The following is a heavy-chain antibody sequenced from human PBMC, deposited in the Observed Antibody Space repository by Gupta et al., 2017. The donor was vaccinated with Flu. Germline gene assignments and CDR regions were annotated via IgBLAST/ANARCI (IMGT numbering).Heavy chain of an antibody. D-gene: IGHD5-12*01. V-gene: IGHV3-74*01. Sequence: EVQLAESGGGLVQPGGSLRLSCAASGFPFSNYWMHWVRQAPGKGLMWVARIVSDGSSTSYADSVKGRFTISRDNAKSTLYLQMRSLRVEDTAVYYCASDYRLGYSGDDVPADYWGQGTLVTVSS. J-gene: IGHJ4*02. CDR1: GFPFSNYW. CDR3: ASDYRLGYSGDDVPADY. CDR2: IVSDGSST.